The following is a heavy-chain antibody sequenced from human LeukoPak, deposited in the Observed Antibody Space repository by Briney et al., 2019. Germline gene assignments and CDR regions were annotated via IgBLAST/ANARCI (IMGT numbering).Heavy chain of an antibody. J-gene: IGHJ4*02. CDR2: ISWNSGSI. V-gene: IGHV3-9*01. CDR3: ASGRSYDSSGLDY. Sequence: GGSLRLSCAASGFTFDDYAMHWVRQAPGKGLEWVSGISWNSGSIGYADSVKGRFTISRDNAKNSLYLQMNSLGAEDTALYYCASGRSYDSSGLDYWGQGTLVTVSS. CDR1: GFTFDDYA. D-gene: IGHD3-22*01.